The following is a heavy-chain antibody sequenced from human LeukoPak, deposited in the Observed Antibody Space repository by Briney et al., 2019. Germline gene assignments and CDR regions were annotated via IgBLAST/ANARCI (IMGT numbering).Heavy chain of an antibody. D-gene: IGHD3-10*01. V-gene: IGHV3-23*01. CDR1: GFTFSSYA. CDR3: AKSGSGSKERGRSRTTYFDY. Sequence: GGSLRLSCAASGFTFSSYAMSWVRQAPGKGLEWVSAISGSGGSTYYADSVKGRFTISRDNSKNTLYLQMNSLRAEDTAVYYCAKSGSGSKERGRSRTTYFDYWGQGTLVTVSS. CDR2: ISGSGGST. J-gene: IGHJ4*02.